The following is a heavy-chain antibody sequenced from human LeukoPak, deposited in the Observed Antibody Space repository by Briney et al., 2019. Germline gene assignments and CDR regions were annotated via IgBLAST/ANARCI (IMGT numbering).Heavy chain of an antibody. Sequence: ASVKVSCKASGGTFSSYAISWVRQAPGQGLEWMGGIIPIFGTANYAQKFQGRVTITTDESTSTAYMELSSLRSEDTAVYYCARSCCDYDFWSGYYPPDVWGKGTTVTVSS. D-gene: IGHD3-3*01. CDR1: GGTFSSYA. V-gene: IGHV1-69*05. CDR2: IIPIFGTA. J-gene: IGHJ6*04. CDR3: ARSCCDYDFWSGYYPPDV.